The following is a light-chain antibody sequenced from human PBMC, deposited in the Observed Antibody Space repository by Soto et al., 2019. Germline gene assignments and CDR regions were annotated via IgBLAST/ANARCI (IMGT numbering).Light chain of an antibody. CDR3: QQRRDWPIT. J-gene: IGKJ4*01. CDR2: DAS. V-gene: IGKV3-11*01. Sequence: EMVLTQSPATLSLSPGERATRSCRASPSVDTLLSWYQQKPGQVPRLLIYDASNRATGIPARFSGSGSGTDFTLTISSLEPEDFAVYYCQQRRDWPITFGGGTKVEIK. CDR1: PSVDTL.